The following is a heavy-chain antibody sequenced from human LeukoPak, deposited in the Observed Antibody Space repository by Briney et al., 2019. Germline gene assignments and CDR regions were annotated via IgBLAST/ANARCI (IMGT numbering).Heavy chain of an antibody. Sequence: SVKVSCKASGGTFSSYAISWVRQAPGQGLEWMGGIIPIFGTANYAQKFQGRVTMTTDTSTSTAYMELRSLRSDDTAVYYCARDQGKYCTNGVCPFYYYYGMDVWGQGTTVTVSS. D-gene: IGHD2-8*01. J-gene: IGHJ6*02. CDR1: GGTFSSYA. V-gene: IGHV1-69*05. CDR2: IIPIFGTA. CDR3: ARDQGKYCTNGVCPFYYYYGMDV.